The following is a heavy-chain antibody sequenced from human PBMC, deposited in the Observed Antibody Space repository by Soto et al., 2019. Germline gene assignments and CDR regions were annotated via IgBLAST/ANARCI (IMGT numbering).Heavy chain of an antibody. V-gene: IGHV3-23*01. J-gene: IGHJ4*02. CDR2: ISGSGGNT. D-gene: IGHD6-13*01. Sequence: GGSLRLSCAASGFTFSSYAMSWVRQAPGKGLEWVSAISGSGGNTNYADSVKGRFTISRDNSKNTLYVQMNSLRAEDTAVYYCAKDPMSSSWYYFDYWGQGTQVTVSS. CDR3: AKDPMSSSWYYFDY. CDR1: GFTFSSYA.